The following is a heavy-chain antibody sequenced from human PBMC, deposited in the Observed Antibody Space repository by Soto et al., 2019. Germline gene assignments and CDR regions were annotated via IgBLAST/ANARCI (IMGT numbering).Heavy chain of an antibody. CDR1: GFTFSSYA. CDR3: PKDLLSSSWYYYYMEV. V-gene: IGHV3-23*01. D-gene: IGHD6-13*01. CDR2: ISGSGGST. J-gene: IGHJ6*03. Sequence: GGSLRLSCAASGFTFSSYAMSWVRQAPGKGLEWVSAISGSGGSTYYADSVKGRFTISRDNSKNTLYLQMNSLRAEDTAQYYCPKDLLSSSWYYYYMEVWGKGTTVPVSS.